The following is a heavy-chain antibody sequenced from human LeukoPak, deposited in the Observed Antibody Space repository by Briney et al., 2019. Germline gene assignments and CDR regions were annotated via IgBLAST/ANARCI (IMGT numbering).Heavy chain of an antibody. CDR1: GGSISSYY. CDR2: IYYSGST. J-gene: IGHJ4*02. V-gene: IGHV4-59*01. Sequence: SETLSLTCTVSGGSISSYYWSWIRQPPGKGLEWIGYIYYSGSTNYNPSLKSRVTISVDTSKNQFPLKLSSVTAADTAVYYCARDTEVAWYYFDYWGQGTLVTVSS. CDR3: ARDTEVAWYYFDY. D-gene: IGHD4-23*01.